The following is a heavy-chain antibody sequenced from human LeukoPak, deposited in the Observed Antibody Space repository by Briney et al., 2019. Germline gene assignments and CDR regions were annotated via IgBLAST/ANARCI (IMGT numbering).Heavy chain of an antibody. CDR1: GYTFTGYY. D-gene: IGHD3-22*01. CDR2: NNPNSGGT. Sequence: ASVKVSCKASGYTFTGYYMHWVRQAPGQGLEWMGRNNPNSGGTNYAQKFQGRVTMTRDTSISTAYMELSRLRSDDTAVYYCARDWFYYDSSGLKNGAFDIWGQGTMVTVSS. V-gene: IGHV1-2*06. CDR3: ARDWFYYDSSGLKNGAFDI. J-gene: IGHJ3*02.